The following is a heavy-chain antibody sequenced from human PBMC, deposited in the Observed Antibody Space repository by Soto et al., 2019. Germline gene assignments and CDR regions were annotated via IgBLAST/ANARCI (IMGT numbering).Heavy chain of an antibody. CDR1: GGTFSSYA. Sequence: QVQLVQSGAEVKKPGSSVKVFCKASGGTFSSYAISWVRQAPGQGLEWMGGIIPIFGTANYAQKFQGRVTITADESTSTAYMELSSLRSEDTAVYYCARPITMVRGVISGFDPWGQGTLVTVSS. V-gene: IGHV1-69*01. CDR3: ARPITMVRGVISGFDP. J-gene: IGHJ5*02. D-gene: IGHD3-10*01. CDR2: IIPIFGTA.